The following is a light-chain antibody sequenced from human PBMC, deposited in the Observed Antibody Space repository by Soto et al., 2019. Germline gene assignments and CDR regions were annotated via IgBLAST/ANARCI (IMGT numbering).Light chain of an antibody. V-gene: IGKV2-30*01. CDR3: MQGTHFPLT. Sequence: DVVMTQSPLSLPVTLGQPASISCRSSQGLVYKDGHTYWHWFQQRPGQSPRRLIYEVSNRDSGVPDRFSGSVSGTDVTLKISWVEAGDVGVYYGMQGTHFPLTFGGGIKVEIK. CDR1: QGLVYKDGHTY. J-gene: IGKJ4*01. CDR2: EVS.